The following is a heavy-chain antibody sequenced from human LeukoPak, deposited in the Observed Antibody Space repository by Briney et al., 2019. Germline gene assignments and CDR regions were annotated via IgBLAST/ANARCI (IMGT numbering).Heavy chain of an antibody. CDR2: ISSSSSYT. D-gene: IGHD6-13*01. V-gene: IGHV3-11*03. Sequence: GGSLRLSCVVSGIPFSDFYMNWIRQAPGKGLEWISYISSSSSYTDYAESVKGLFTISRDNAKSALYLEMNDLRVEDTAVYYCAAGTAADYWGQGTLVIVSS. CDR3: AAGTAADY. J-gene: IGHJ4*02. CDR1: GIPFSDFY.